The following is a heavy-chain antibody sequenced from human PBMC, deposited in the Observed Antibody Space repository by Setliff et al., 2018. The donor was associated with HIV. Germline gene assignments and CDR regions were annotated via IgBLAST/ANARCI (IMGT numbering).Heavy chain of an antibody. V-gene: IGHV5-51*01. J-gene: IGHJ3*01. CDR1: GYRFSSYW. Sequence: ESLTISCKGSGYRFSSYWIGWVRQMPGKGLEWMGIIHPGDSDVKYSPSFQSQVTISADKSISTAYVQWSSLEASDTAMYYCASPGYCTSPDCMNVFNFWGHGTMVTVSS. D-gene: IGHD2-8*01. CDR3: ASPGYCTSPDCMNVFNF. CDR2: IHPGDSDV.